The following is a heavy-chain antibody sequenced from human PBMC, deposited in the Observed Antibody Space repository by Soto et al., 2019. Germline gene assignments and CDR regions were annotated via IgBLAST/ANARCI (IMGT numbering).Heavy chain of an antibody. CDR2: INPSGGST. CDR3: ASPDPSQGAVAHDAFDI. V-gene: IGHV1-46*01. CDR1: GYTFTSYY. Sequence: ASVKVSCKASGYTFTSYYMHWVRQAPGQGLEWMGIINPSGGSTSYAQKFQGRVTMTRDTSTSTVYMELSSLRSEDTAVYYCASPDPSQGAVAHDAFDIWGQGTMVTVSS. D-gene: IGHD6-19*01. J-gene: IGHJ3*02.